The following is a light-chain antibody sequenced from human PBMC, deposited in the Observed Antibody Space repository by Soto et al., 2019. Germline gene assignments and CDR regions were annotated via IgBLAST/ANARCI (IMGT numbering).Light chain of an antibody. CDR3: QQYYNIPFT. CDR2: WAS. Sequence: DIVMTQSPDSLAVSLGERATINCKSSQSVLYSSNNKNYLAWYQQNPGQPPKLLIYWASTRESGVPDRFSGSGSGTDFTLTISSLQAEDVAVYYCQQYYNIPFTFGGGTKVEIK. J-gene: IGKJ4*01. CDR1: QSVLYSSNNKNY. V-gene: IGKV4-1*01.